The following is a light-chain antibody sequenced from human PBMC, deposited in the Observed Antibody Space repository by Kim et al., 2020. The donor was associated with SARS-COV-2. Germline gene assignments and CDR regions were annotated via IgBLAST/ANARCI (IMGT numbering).Light chain of an antibody. V-gene: IGLV1-44*01. CDR2: SIN. CDR3: AAWDDSLNGYV. Sequence: GHRVTISCSGSSSNIGSNSLNWYQQLPGTAPKLLIYSINQRPSGVPDRFSGSKSGTSASLAISGLQSEDEAHYYCAAWDDSLNGYVFGTGTKVTVL. CDR1: SSNIGSNS. J-gene: IGLJ1*01.